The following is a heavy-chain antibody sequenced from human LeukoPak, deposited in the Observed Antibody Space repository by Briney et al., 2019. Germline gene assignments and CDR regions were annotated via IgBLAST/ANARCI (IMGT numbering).Heavy chain of an antibody. CDR1: GFTFSIYE. D-gene: IGHD2-15*01. CDR3: ARDEVVAATPLYYYYMDV. V-gene: IGHV3-48*03. CDR2: ISSTSQTI. Sequence: PGGSLRLSCAASGFTFSIYEMNWVRQAPGKGLEWLSYISSTSQTIYAADSVKGRFTISRDNAKNSLYLQMNSLRAEDTAVYYCARDEVVAATPLYYYYMDVWGKGTTVTISS. J-gene: IGHJ6*03.